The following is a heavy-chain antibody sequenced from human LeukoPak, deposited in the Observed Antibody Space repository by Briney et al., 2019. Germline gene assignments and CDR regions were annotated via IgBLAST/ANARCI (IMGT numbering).Heavy chain of an antibody. D-gene: IGHD6-6*01. CDR1: GDSIRKSRYY. Sequence: SETLSLTCTVSGDSIRKSRYYWGWIRQPPGKGLEWIGSIYYGGTTYYNPSLKSRVTISVDTSKNQFSLKVTSVTAADTAVYYCARDPSSSSDSDYWGQGTLVTVSS. CDR3: ARDPSSSSDSDY. J-gene: IGHJ4*02. CDR2: IYYGGTT. V-gene: IGHV4-39*07.